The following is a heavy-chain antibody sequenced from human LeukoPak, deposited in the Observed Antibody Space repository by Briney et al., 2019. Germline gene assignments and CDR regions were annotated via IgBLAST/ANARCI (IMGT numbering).Heavy chain of an antibody. CDR1: GGSISSSSYY. CDR2: IYHSGST. V-gene: IGHV4-39*07. D-gene: IGHD1-26*01. Sequence: SETLSLTCTVSGGSISSSSYYWGWIRQPPGKGLEWIGSIYHSGSTYYNPSLKSRVTISVDTSKNQFSLKLSSVTAADTAVYYCAGGWELPHFDYWGQGTLVTVSS. J-gene: IGHJ4*02. CDR3: AGGWELPHFDY.